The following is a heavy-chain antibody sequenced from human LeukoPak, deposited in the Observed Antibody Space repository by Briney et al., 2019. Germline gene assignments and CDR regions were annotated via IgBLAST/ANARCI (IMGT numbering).Heavy chain of an antibody. Sequence: SETLSLTCTVSGGSIRGHYGSWIRQPPGEGLEWIGYIYYSGNTHYNPSLKSRVTISVDTSKNQFSLKLHPMTAADTAVYYCPRHNSDDSSGYYTFDYWGQGTLVTVSS. D-gene: IGHD3-22*01. J-gene: IGHJ4*02. CDR2: IYYSGNT. CDR1: GGSIRGHY. V-gene: IGHV4-59*08. CDR3: PRHNSDDSSGYYTFDY.